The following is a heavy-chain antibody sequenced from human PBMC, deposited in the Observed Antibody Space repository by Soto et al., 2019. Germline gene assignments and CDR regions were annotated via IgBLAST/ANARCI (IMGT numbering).Heavy chain of an antibody. Sequence: GSLRLSCAASGFTFSDYYMSWIRQAPGKGLEWVSYISSSGSTIYYADSVKGRFTISRDNAKNSLYLQMNSLRAEDTAVYYCARDKGRTSCCYNWFDPWGQGTLVTVS. CDR3: ARDKGRTSCCYNWFDP. V-gene: IGHV3-11*01. CDR2: ISSSGSTI. J-gene: IGHJ5*02. CDR1: GFTFSDYY. D-gene: IGHD2-2*01.